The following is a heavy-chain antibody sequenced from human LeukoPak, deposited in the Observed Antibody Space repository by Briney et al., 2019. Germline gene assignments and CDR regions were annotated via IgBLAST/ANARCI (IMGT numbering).Heavy chain of an antibody. J-gene: IGHJ4*02. CDR3: AKVGPLWFGIYDY. D-gene: IGHD3-10*01. V-gene: IGHV3-23*01. CDR1: GVTLSSYA. CDR2: ISGSGGST. Sequence: GGSLRLSCAASGVTLSSYAMSWVRQAPGKGLEWVSAISGSGGSTYYADSVKGRFTISRDNSKNTLYLQMNSLRAEDTAVYYCAKVGPLWFGIYDYWGQGTLVTVSS.